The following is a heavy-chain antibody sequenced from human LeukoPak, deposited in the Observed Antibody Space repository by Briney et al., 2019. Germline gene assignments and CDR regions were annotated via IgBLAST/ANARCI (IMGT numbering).Heavy chain of an antibody. CDR3: AAGGVYDLLDY. J-gene: IGHJ4*02. Sequence: GASVKVSRKVSGNTLTELSMHWVRQAPGKGLEWMGGFDPEDGEPIYAQRFQGRVTMTEDTSTDTAYMELNSLKSEDTAVYYCAAGGVYDLLDYWGQGTLVTVSS. D-gene: IGHD2-8*01. CDR1: GNTLTELS. V-gene: IGHV1-24*01. CDR2: FDPEDGEP.